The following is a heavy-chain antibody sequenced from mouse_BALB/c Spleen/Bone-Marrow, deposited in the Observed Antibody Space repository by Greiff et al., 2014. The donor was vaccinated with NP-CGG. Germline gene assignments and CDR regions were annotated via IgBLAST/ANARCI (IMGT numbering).Heavy chain of an antibody. CDR1: GFDFSRYW. CDR2: INPDSSTI. V-gene: IGHV4-1*02. J-gene: IGHJ4*01. CDR3: ARPRGNYAMDY. Sequence: EVQLQESGGGLVQPGGSLKLSCAASGFDFSRYWMSWVRQAPGKGLEWIGEINPDSSTINYTPSLKDKFIISRDNAKNTLYLQMSKVRSVDTALYYCARPRGNYAMDYWGQGTPVTVSS.